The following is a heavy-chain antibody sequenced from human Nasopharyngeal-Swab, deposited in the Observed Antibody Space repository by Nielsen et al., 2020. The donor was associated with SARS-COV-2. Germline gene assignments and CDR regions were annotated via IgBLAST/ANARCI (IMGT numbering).Heavy chain of an antibody. J-gene: IGHJ3*02. Sequence: ASVKVSCKASGYTFTGYYMHWVRQAPGQGLEWMGRINPNSGGTNYAQKFQGRVTMTRDTSISTAYMELRSLRSDDTAVYYCARGGGYYDILTGSPPVAFDIWGQGTMVTVSS. CDR1: GYTFTGYY. V-gene: IGHV1-2*06. CDR2: INPNSGGT. CDR3: ARGGGYYDILTGSPPVAFDI. D-gene: IGHD3-9*01.